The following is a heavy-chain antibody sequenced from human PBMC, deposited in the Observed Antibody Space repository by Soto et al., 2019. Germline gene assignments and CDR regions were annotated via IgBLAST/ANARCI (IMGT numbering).Heavy chain of an antibody. J-gene: IGHJ6*03. D-gene: IGHD1-26*01. CDR1: GYTFTSYD. CDR2: MNPNSGNT. Sequence: ASVKVSCKASGYTFTSYDTNWVRQATGQGLEWMGWMNPNSGNTGYAQKYQGRVTMTRNTSISTAYMELSSLRFEDTAVYYCAREGSAPDYYYYYMDVWGKGTTVTVSS. V-gene: IGHV1-8*01. CDR3: AREGSAPDYYYYYMDV.